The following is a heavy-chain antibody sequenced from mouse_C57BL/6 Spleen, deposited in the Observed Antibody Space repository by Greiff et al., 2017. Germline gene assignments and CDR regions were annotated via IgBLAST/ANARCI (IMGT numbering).Heavy chain of an antibody. J-gene: IGHJ2*01. CDR1: GYTFTSYW. CDR2: IDPSDSYT. Sequence: QVQLQQPGAELVMPGASVKLSCKASGYTFTSYWMHWVKQRPGQGLEWIGEIDPSDSYTNYNQKFKGKSTLTVDKSSRTAYMQLSSLTSEDSAVYYCARGGYYFDDWGQGTTLTVSS. V-gene: IGHV1-69*01. CDR3: ARGGYYFDD.